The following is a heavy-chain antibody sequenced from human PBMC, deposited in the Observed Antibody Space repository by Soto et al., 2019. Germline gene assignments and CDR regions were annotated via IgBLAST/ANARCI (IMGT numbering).Heavy chain of an antibody. V-gene: IGHV4-59*08. Sequence: PSETLSLSYTVSGGSISSYYWSWIRQPPGKGLEWIGYIYYSGSTNYNPSLKSRVTISVDTSKNQFSLKLSSVTAADTAVYYCARQAEIVVVVAATLDAFDIWGQGTMVTVSS. CDR3: ARQAEIVVVVAATLDAFDI. D-gene: IGHD2-15*01. J-gene: IGHJ3*02. CDR2: IYYSGST. CDR1: GGSISSYY.